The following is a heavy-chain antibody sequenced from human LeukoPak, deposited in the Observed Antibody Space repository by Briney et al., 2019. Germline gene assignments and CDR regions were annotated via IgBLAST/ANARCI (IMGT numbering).Heavy chain of an antibody. D-gene: IGHD1-26*01. CDR1: GSPFTSYW. CDR3: ARQIVGATLGNWFDP. CDR2: IYHGDSDN. Sequence: GGSLEISCQGSGSPFTSYWSGWVRQLPGKGLEWMGIIYHGDSDNRYSPSFQGQVTISVDKSISPAYLQWSSLKASDTAMYYCARQIVGATLGNWFDPWGQGTLVTVSS. J-gene: IGHJ5*02. V-gene: IGHV5-51*01.